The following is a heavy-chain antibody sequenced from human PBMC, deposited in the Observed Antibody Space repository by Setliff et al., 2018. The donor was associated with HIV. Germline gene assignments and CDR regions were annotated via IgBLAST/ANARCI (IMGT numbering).Heavy chain of an antibody. V-gene: IGHV4-59*08. J-gene: IGHJ5*02. CDR3: ARQTYYYDNSGHNWFDP. Sequence: PSETLSLTCTVSGDSISTDYWTWIRQPPGKGLEWIGYIYNSASTSYNPSLKSRVTISVDTSKNQFSLKLSSVTAADTAVYFCARQTYYYDNSGHNWFDPWGQGTLVTVSS. CDR2: IYNSAST. D-gene: IGHD3-22*01. CDR1: GDSISTDY.